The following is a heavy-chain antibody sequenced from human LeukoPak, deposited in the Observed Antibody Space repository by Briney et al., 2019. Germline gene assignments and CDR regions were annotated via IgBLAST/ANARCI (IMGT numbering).Heavy chain of an antibody. CDR2: IKQDGSGK. J-gene: IGHJ4*02. Sequence: PGRSLRLSCAASGFTFSSYWMSWVRQASGKGLEWVANIKQDGSGKYYVDSVKGRFTISRDNAKNSLYLQMNSLRAEDTAVYYCARSGSMIVVDLFDYWGQGTLVTVSP. V-gene: IGHV3-7*05. CDR3: ARSGSMIVVDLFDY. D-gene: IGHD3-22*01. CDR1: GFTFSSYW.